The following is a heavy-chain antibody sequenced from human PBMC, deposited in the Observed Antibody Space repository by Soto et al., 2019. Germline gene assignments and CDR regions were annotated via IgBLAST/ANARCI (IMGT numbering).Heavy chain of an antibody. CDR3: ARNGERDLGLNYYFYYGVDV. Sequence: ASVKVSCKASDYIFTTYGISWVRQAPGQGLEWMGWVSPYSNITNYAQKFQGRVTMTTETSTSTVYMELRSLRSDDTAMYYCARNGERDLGLNYYFYYGVDVWGQGTSVTVSS. CDR1: DYIFTTYG. D-gene: IGHD3-10*01. V-gene: IGHV1-18*01. J-gene: IGHJ6*02. CDR2: VSPYSNIT.